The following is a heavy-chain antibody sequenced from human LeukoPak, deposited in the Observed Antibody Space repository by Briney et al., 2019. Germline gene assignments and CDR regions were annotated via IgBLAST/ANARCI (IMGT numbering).Heavy chain of an antibody. D-gene: IGHD3-10*01. Sequence: SETPSLTCAVYGGSFSGYYWSWIRQPPGKGLEWIGEINHSGSTNYNPSLKSRVTISVDTSKNQFSLKLSSVTAADTAVYYCARKFGTFDPWGQGTLVTVSS. J-gene: IGHJ5*02. CDR3: ARKFGTFDP. CDR1: GGSFSGYY. V-gene: IGHV4-34*01. CDR2: INHSGST.